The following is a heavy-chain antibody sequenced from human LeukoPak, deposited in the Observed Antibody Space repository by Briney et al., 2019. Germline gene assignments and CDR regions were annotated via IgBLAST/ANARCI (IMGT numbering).Heavy chain of an antibody. J-gene: IGHJ4*02. CDR2: ISGSDYA. Sequence: GGSLRLSCAASGFTFSNYAMGWVRQAPGKGLEWVSGISGSDYAYYTDSVKGRFTISRDNSKNTLYLQMNTLRAEDTAVYYCAKGVRYLDWWILDYWARGPWSPSP. D-gene: IGHD3-9*01. V-gene: IGHV3-23*01. CDR1: GFTFSNYA. CDR3: AKGVRYLDWWILDY.